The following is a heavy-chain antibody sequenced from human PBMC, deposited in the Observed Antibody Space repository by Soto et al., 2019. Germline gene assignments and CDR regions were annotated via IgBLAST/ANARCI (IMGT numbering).Heavy chain of an antibody. CDR2: ISGSGGST. J-gene: IGHJ6*02. Sequence: EVQLLESGGGLVQPGGSLRLSCAASGFTFSSYAMSWVRQAPGKGLEWVSAISGSGGSTYYADSVKGRFTISRDNSKNTLYLQMNSLRAEDTAVYYCAKDVYSGSTYYYYGMDVWGQRTTVTVSS. V-gene: IGHV3-23*01. D-gene: IGHD3-10*01. CDR1: GFTFSSYA. CDR3: AKDVYSGSTYYYYGMDV.